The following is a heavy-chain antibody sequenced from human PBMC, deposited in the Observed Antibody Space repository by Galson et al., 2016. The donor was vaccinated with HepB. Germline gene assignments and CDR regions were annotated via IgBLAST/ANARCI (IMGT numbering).Heavy chain of an antibody. CDR3: TREAPGDYFDY. CDR1: GGSISNNNW. V-gene: IGHV4-4*02. Sequence: SETLSLTCAVSGGSISNNNWWSWVRQPPGKGLEWMGQIYNSGDTNLNPSLKSRLTMSVDRSKNQFSLKLNSVTAADTALYFCTREAPGDYFDYWGQGVLVTVST. CDR2: IYNSGDT. J-gene: IGHJ4*02.